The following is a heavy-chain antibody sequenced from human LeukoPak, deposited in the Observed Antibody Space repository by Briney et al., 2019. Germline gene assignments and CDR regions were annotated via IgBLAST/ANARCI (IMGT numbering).Heavy chain of an antibody. CDR3: AISRGIAAAGTYAFDI. J-gene: IGHJ3*02. CDR2: INHSGST. CDR1: GGSFSGYY. D-gene: IGHD6-13*01. V-gene: IGHV4-34*01. Sequence: SETLSLTCAVYGGSFSGYYWSWIRQPPGKGLGWIGEINHSGSTNYNPSLKSRVTISVDTSKNQFSLKLSSVTAADTAVYYCAISRGIAAAGTYAFDIWGQGTMVTVSS.